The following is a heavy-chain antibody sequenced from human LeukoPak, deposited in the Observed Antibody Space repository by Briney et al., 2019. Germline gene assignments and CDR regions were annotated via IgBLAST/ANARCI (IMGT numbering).Heavy chain of an antibody. Sequence: GGSLRLSCAASGFTFSSYSMNWVRQAPGKGLEWVSSISSSSSYIYYADSVKGRFTISRDNAKNSLYLQMNSLRAEDTAVYYCARGAYHYDSSGSAYGMDVWGQGTRVTVSS. D-gene: IGHD3-22*01. CDR1: GFTFSSYS. CDR3: ARGAYHYDSSGSAYGMDV. V-gene: IGHV3-21*01. J-gene: IGHJ6*02. CDR2: ISSSSSYI.